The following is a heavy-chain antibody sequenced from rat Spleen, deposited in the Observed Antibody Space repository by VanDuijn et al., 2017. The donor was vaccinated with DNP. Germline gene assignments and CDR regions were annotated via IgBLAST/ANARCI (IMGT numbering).Heavy chain of an antibody. CDR1: GFNFNDYW. V-gene: IGHV4-2*01. CDR3: ATRRSSYPYNWFAY. D-gene: IGHD1-2*01. Sequence: EVTLVESGGGLVQPGRSLKLSCTASGFNFNDYWMGWVRQTPGKGLEWIGEINEDSSTINYSPSLRDKFTISRDNAQNTLYLQMSTLGSEDTAIYYCATRRSSYPYNWFAYWGQGTLVTVSS. CDR2: INEDSSTI. J-gene: IGHJ3*01.